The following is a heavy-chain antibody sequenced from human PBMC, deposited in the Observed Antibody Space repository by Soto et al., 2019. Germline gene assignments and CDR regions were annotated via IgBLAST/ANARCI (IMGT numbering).Heavy chain of an antibody. V-gene: IGHV1-69*02. D-gene: IGHD2-2*01. CDR1: GGTFSSYT. CDR2: IIPILGIA. CDR3: ARGADIVVVPAAQDTYYYMDV. J-gene: IGHJ6*03. Sequence: QVQLVQSGAEVKKPGSSVKVSCKASGGTFSSYTISWVRQAPGQGLEWMGRIIPILGIANYAQKFQGRVTITADKSTSTAYMELSSLRSEDTAVYYCARGADIVVVPAAQDTYYYMDVWGKGTTVTVSS.